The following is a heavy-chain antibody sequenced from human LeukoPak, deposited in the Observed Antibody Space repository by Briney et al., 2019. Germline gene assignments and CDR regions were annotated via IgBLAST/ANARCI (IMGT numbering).Heavy chain of an antibody. Sequence: GGSLRLSCAASGFTFSSYWMSWGRQAPGNVLEWVANIKQGGSEKYYVDSVKGRFTISRDNAKNSLYLQMNSLRAEDTAVYYCAGTDYGDYRIDYWGQGTLVTVSS. CDR1: GFTFSSYW. J-gene: IGHJ4*02. D-gene: IGHD4-17*01. V-gene: IGHV3-7*01. CDR2: IKQGGSEK. CDR3: AGTDYGDYRIDY.